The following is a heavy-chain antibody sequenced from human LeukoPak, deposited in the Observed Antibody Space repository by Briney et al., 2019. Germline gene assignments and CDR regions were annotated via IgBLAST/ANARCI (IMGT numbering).Heavy chain of an antibody. CDR2: INPNSGGT. V-gene: IGHV1-2*04. J-gene: IGHJ4*02. Sequence: GASVKVSCKASGYTFTGYYMHWVRQAPGQGLEWMGWINPNSGGTNYAQKFQGWVTMTRDTSISTAYMELSRLRSDDTAVYYRARTYCSSTSCEGYFDYWGQGTLVTVSS. CDR3: ARTYCSSTSCEGYFDY. D-gene: IGHD2-2*01. CDR1: GYTFTGYY.